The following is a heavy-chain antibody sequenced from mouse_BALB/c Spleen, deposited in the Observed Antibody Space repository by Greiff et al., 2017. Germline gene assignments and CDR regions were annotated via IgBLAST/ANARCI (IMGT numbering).Heavy chain of an antibody. CDR2: INPDSSTI. Sequence: EVKLMESGGGLVQPGGSLKLSCAASGFDFSRYWMSWVRQAPGKGLEWIGEINPDSSTINYTPSLKDKFIISRDNAKNTLYLQMSKVRSEDTALYYCARVTGRLAYWGQGTLVTVSA. V-gene: IGHV4-1*02. J-gene: IGHJ3*01. CDR3: ARVTGRLAY. CDR1: GFDFSRYW. D-gene: IGHD4-1*01.